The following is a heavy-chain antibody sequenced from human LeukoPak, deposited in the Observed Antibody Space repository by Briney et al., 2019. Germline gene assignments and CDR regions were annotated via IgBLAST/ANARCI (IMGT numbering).Heavy chain of an antibody. Sequence: GGSLRLSCAASGFAFSSQAMGWVRQAPGKGLEWVSVISDSGSLTYYADSVKGRFTISRDNSKHTLYLQMNSLRAEDTAVYYCAKGKATVTTWSAFYWGQGTLVTVSS. CDR3: AKGKATVTTWSAFY. J-gene: IGHJ4*02. CDR1: GFAFSSQA. D-gene: IGHD4-17*01. CDR2: ISDSGSLT. V-gene: IGHV3-23*01.